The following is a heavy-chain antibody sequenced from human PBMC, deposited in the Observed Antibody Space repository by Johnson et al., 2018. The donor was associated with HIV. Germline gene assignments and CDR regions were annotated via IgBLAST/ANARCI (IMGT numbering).Heavy chain of an antibody. CDR3: ARDYREANAFDI. CDR1: GFTFSDYY. CDR2: ISSSGSTI. V-gene: IGHV3-11*04. D-gene: IGHD1-26*01. Sequence: QEQLVESGGGLVQPGGSLRLSCAASGFTFSDYYMSWIRQAPGKGLEWVSYISSSGSTIYYADSVKGRFTISRDNSKNTLYLQMNSLRAEDTAVYYCARDYREANAFDIWGQGTMVTVSS. J-gene: IGHJ3*02.